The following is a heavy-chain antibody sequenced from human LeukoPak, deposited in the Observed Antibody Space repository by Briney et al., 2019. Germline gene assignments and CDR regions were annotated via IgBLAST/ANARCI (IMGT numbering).Heavy chain of an antibody. CDR3: ARESSGWYLDY. D-gene: IGHD6-19*01. J-gene: IGHJ4*02. CDR2: IYYSGST. Sequence: SETLSLTCTVSAGSIFSSNYYWGWIRQPPGKGLEWIGSIYYSGSTYYSPSLKSRVTMSQDTSKNRFSLKLSSVTAADTAVYYCARESSGWYLDYWGQGTLVTVSS. V-gene: IGHV4-39*07. CDR1: AGSIFSSNYY.